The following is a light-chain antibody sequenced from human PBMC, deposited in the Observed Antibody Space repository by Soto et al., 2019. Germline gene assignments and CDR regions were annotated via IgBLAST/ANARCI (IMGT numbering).Light chain of an antibody. Sequence: DTPMSQSPATLSGSVGDRVTIPCRASQTISSWLAWYQQKPGKAPKLLIYAASSLQSGVPSRFSGSGSGTDFTLTISSLQPEDFATYYCQQSYSTPITLGLGTRL. CDR2: AAS. CDR1: QTISSW. CDR3: QQSYSTPIT. J-gene: IGKJ5*01. V-gene: IGKV1-39*01.